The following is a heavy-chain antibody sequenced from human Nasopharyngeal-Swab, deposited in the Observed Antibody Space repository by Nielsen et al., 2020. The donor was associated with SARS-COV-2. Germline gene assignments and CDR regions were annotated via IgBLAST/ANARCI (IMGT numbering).Heavy chain of an antibody. D-gene: IGHD2-2*01. V-gene: IGHV3-23*01. J-gene: IGHJ4*02. CDR1: GFTFSNYA. CDR2: ISASGGST. CDR3: AKEEYQLLQYYFDY. Sequence: GGSLRLSCAASGFTFSNYAMTWVRQAPGKGLDWVSGISASGGSTYYADSVKGRFTISRDNSKNTLYLQINSLTAEDTAVYYCAKEEYQLLQYYFDYWGQGNLVTVSS.